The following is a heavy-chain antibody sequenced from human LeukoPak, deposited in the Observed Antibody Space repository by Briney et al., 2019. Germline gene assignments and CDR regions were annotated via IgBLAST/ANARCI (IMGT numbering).Heavy chain of an antibody. CDR3: ARELSPYNWNSVFNY. CDR1: GGTFSSYA. CDR2: IIPIFGTA. D-gene: IGHD1-7*01. V-gene: IGHV1-69*06. J-gene: IGHJ4*02. Sequence: GASVKVSCKASGGTFSSYAISCVRQAPGQGLEWMGGIIPIFGTANYVQKFQGRVTITADKSTSTAYMELSSPRSEDTAVYYCARELSPYNWNSVFNYWGQGTLVTVSS.